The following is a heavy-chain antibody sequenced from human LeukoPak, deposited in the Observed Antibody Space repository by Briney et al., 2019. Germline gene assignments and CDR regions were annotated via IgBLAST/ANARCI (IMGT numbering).Heavy chain of an antibody. J-gene: IGHJ4*02. CDR1: GGSISSCS. CDR2: ISYHEMNK. CDR3: AKKGQRYNYHYEDYFDS. D-gene: IGHD3-16*01. Sequence: LSLTCTVSGGSISSCSYYWGWVRQAPGKGLEWVAMISYHEMNKNYADSVKGRFTISRDNSKNMLFLQMDNLRVEDTALYFCAKKGQRYNYHYEDYFDSWGQGTLVTVSS. V-gene: IGHV3-30*18.